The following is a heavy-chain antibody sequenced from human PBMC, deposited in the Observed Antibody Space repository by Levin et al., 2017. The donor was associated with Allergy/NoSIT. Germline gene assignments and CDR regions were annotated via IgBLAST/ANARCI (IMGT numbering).Heavy chain of an antibody. D-gene: IGHD3-10*01. CDR3: ATHLGDHYYTSATRSYFDY. Sequence: NPGGSLRLSCKASGYSSTNYWIGWVRQMPGKGLEWMGITYLGDFDTRYNPSFQGQVTMSADKSIGTAYLQWSSLMASDTAMYYCATHLGDHYYTSATRSYFDYWGQGTLVTVSS. V-gene: IGHV5-51*01. CDR2: TYLGDFDT. J-gene: IGHJ4*02. CDR1: GYSSTNYW.